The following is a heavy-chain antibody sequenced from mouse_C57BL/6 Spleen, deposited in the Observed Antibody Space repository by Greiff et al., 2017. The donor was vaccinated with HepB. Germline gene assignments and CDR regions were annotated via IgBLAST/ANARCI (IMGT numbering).Heavy chain of an antibody. V-gene: IGHV5-4*01. CDR1: GFTFSSYA. Sequence: EVKLVESGGGLVKPGGSLKLSCAASGFTFSSYAMSWVRQTPEKRLEWVATISDGGSYTYYPDNVKGRFTISRDNAKNNLYLQMSHLKSEDTAMYYCARDPPSYYSNAWFAYWGQGTLVTVSA. J-gene: IGHJ3*01. CDR3: ARDPPSYYSNAWFAY. CDR2: ISDGGSYT. D-gene: IGHD2-5*01.